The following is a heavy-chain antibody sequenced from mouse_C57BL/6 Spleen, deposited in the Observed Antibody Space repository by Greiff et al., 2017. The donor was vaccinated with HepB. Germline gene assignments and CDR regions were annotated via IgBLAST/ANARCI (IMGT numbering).Heavy chain of an antibody. CDR3: AREEGYYYGSSGGYFDY. CDR1: GFTFSSYA. CDR2: ISDGGSYT. J-gene: IGHJ2*01. D-gene: IGHD1-1*01. Sequence: EVQGVESGGGLVKPGGSLKLSCAASGFTFSSYAMSWVRQTPEKRLEWVATISDGGSYTYYPDNVKGRFTISRDNAKNNLYLQMSHLKSEDTAMYYCAREEGYYYGSSGGYFDYWGQGTTLTVSS. V-gene: IGHV5-4*01.